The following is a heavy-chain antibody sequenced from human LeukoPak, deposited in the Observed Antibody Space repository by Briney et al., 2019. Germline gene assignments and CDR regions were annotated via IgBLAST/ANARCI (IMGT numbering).Heavy chain of an antibody. V-gene: IGHV1-69*05. J-gene: IGHJ4*02. CDR1: GGTFSSYA. Sequence: ASVKVSFKASGGTFSSYAISWVRQAPGQGLEWMGRIIPIFGTANYAQKFQGRVTITTDESTSTAYMELSSLRSEHTAVYYCASGGDYVWGSYRTSFDYWGQGTLVTVSS. CDR3: ASGGDYVWGSYRTSFDY. CDR2: IIPIFGTA. D-gene: IGHD3-16*02.